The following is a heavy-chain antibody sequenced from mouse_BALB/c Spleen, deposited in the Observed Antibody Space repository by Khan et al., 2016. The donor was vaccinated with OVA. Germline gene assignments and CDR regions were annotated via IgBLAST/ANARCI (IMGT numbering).Heavy chain of an antibody. CDR3: ARGGYVTSCAY. D-gene: IGHD2-12*01. CDR2: IDPSDSET. V-gene: IGHV1-61*01. CDR1: GYTFTSFW. Sequence: QVQLQQPGAELVRPGASVKLSCKASGYTFTSFWMNWVTERPGQGLEWIGMIDPSDSETHYNQMFKDKATLTVDKSSSTAYMQLSGLTSEDSAVYDCARGGYVTSCAYWGQGTLVTVSA. J-gene: IGHJ3*01.